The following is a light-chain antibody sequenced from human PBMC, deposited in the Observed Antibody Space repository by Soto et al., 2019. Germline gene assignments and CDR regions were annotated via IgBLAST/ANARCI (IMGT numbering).Light chain of an antibody. CDR1: SSDIGGYTY. CDR3: CSFAGPQSFEV. V-gene: IGLV2-11*01. CDR2: DVS. J-gene: IGLJ7*01. Sequence: QSVLTQPRSVSGSPGQSVTISCTGTSSDIGGYTYVSWYQQHPGKAPKVIIYDVSERPSGVPDRFSGSKSGNTASLTISGLQPEDEADYYCCSFAGPQSFEVFGEGTQLTVL.